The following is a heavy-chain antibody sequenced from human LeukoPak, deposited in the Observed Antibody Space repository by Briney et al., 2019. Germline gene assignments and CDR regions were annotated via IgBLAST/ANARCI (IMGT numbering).Heavy chain of an antibody. V-gene: IGHV3-30-3*01. CDR2: ISFDGTNK. Sequence: GRSLRLSCAASGFTFTNYAMQWVRQAPGKGLEWEAIISFDGTNKDYADYVKGRFTISRDNSENTLFLQMNSLRAEDTAVYYCAKDNSNYYDNTGYWGQGTLVTVSS. CDR3: AKDNSNYYDNTGY. J-gene: IGHJ4*02. D-gene: IGHD3-22*01. CDR1: GFTFTNYA.